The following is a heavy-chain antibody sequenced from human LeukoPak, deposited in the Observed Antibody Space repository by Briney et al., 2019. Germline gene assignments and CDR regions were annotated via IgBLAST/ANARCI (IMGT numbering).Heavy chain of an antibody. D-gene: IGHD6-6*01. J-gene: IGHJ5*02. V-gene: IGHV4-59*08. CDR1: GGSISSYY. Sequence: PSETLSLTCTVSGGSISSYYWSWIRQPPGKGLEWIGYIYYSGSTNYNPSLKSRVTISVDTSKNQFSLKLSSVTAADTAVYYCARRATYSSSSGGWFDPWGQGTLVTVSS. CDR3: ARRATYSSSSGGWFDP. CDR2: IYYSGST.